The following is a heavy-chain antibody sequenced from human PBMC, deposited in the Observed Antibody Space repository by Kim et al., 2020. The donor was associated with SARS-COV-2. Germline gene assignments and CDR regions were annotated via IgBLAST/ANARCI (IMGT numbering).Heavy chain of an antibody. Sequence: GGSLRLSCAASGFTFSNYGIHWVRQAPGKGLEWVAVISPDGGNKYFPDSMKGRFTISRDNSKNTLFLQLNSLRAEDTGVYYCARDQRGYFPYDAFDIWGQGTMVTVSS. D-gene: IGHD6-13*01. CDR3: ARDQRGYFPYDAFDI. V-gene: IGHV3-30*03. CDR2: ISPDGGNK. CDR1: GFTFSNYG. J-gene: IGHJ3*02.